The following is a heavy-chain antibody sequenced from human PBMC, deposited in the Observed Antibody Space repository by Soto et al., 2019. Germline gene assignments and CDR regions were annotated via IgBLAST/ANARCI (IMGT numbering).Heavy chain of an antibody. Sequence: PSETLSLTCTVSGGSISSSSYYWGWIRQPPGKGLEWIGEINHSGSTNYNPSLKSRVTISVDTSKNQFSLKLSSVTAADTAVYYCARLYPPLRGSSWLDYWGQGTLVTVSS. CDR3: ARLYPPLRGSSWLDY. D-gene: IGHD6-13*01. CDR1: GGSISSSSYY. J-gene: IGHJ4*02. CDR2: INHSGST. V-gene: IGHV4-39*07.